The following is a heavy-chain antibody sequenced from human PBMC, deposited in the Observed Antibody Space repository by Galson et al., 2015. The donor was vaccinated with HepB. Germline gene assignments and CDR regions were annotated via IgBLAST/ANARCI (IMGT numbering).Heavy chain of an antibody. Sequence: SVKVSCKASGYTFTSYGISWVRQAPGQGLEWMGWISAYNGNTNYAQKLQGRVTMTTDTSTSTAYMELRSLRSDDTAVYYCARPISNVLRYFDWAFDYWGQGTLVTVSS. V-gene: IGHV1-18*04. J-gene: IGHJ4*02. CDR2: ISAYNGNT. CDR3: ARPISNVLRYFDWAFDY. CDR1: GYTFTSYG. D-gene: IGHD3-9*01.